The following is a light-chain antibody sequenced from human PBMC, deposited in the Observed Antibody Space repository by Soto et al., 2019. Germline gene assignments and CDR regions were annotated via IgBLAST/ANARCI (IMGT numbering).Light chain of an antibody. Sequence: DIVMTQIPLSLSVTPGRAASISCKSSQTARHSDGRTYLYWYRQKPGQPPHLLIYEVSNRFCGVPEWFRGSGSGTDFTLNISRVEADDVGVYYCMQNIDLPPTFGQGTKLEIK. CDR3: MQNIDLPPT. V-gene: IGKV2D-29*01. CDR2: EVS. J-gene: IGKJ2*01. CDR1: QTARHSDGRTY.